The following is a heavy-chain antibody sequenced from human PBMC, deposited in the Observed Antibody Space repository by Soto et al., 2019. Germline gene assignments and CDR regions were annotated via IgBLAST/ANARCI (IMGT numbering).Heavy chain of an antibody. CDR1: GYSFTSYW. V-gene: IGHV5-51*01. Sequence: GESLKISCKGSGYSFTSYWIGWVRQMPGKGLEWMGIIYPGDSDTRYSPSFQGQVTISADKSISTAYLQGSSLKASDTAMYYCARHFDYGDYRMENYFDYWGQGTLVTVS. CDR2: IYPGDSDT. CDR3: ARHFDYGDYRMENYFDY. D-gene: IGHD4-17*01. J-gene: IGHJ4*02.